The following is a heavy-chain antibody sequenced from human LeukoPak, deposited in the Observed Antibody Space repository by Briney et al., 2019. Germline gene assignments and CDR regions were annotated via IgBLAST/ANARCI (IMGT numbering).Heavy chain of an antibody. J-gene: IGHJ4*02. D-gene: IGHD3-22*01. CDR3: AKDYYDSSGYYYTGPTDY. Sequence: PGGSLRLSCAASGFTFSSYAMSWVRQAPGKGLEWVSAISGSGGSTYYADSVKGRFTISRDNSKNTLYLQMNSLRAEDTAVYYCAKDYYDSSGYYYTGPTDYWGQGTLVTVSS. CDR1: GFTFSSYA. CDR2: ISGSGGST. V-gene: IGHV3-23*01.